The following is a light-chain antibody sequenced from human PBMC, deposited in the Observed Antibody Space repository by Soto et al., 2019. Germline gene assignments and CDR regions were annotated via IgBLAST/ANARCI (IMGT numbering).Light chain of an antibody. CDR1: QSVNSN. Sequence: EIVMTQSPATLSVSPGERATLSCRASQSVNSNLAWYQQEPGQAPRLLIYGASTRATDIPARFSGSGSGTEFTLTISSLQSEDFAEYYCQQYNNWPQTFGQGTKVDIK. J-gene: IGKJ1*01. V-gene: IGKV3-15*01. CDR2: GAS. CDR3: QQYNNWPQT.